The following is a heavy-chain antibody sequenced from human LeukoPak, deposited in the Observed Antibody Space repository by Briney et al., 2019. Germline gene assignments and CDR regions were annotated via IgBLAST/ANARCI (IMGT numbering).Heavy chain of an antibody. CDR3: AREGTAGTNLNWFDS. D-gene: IGHD1-1*01. J-gene: IGHJ5*01. V-gene: IGHV4-59*01. CDR2: IHYSGNT. CDR1: GGSISTYY. Sequence: PSGTLSLTCSVSGGSISTYYWSWIRQPPGKGLEWIGYIHYSGNTNYNPSLKSRVTISVDTSKNQFSLKVSSVTAADTAVYYCAREGTAGTNLNWFDSWGQGTLVTVSS.